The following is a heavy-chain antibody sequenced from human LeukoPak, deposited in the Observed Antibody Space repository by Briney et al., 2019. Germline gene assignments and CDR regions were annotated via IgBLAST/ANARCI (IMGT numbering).Heavy chain of an antibody. CDR2: ISTSSSYI. V-gene: IGHV3-21*01. CDR3: ARDGSGRVPEMSAPDY. D-gene: IGHD3-10*01. CDR1: GFTFSSYS. Sequence: GGSLRLSCTASGFTFSSYSMNWVRQAPGKGLEWVSSISTSSSYIYYADSVKGRFTISRDNAKNSLYLQMNSLRAEDTAVYYCARDGSGRVPEMSAPDYWGQGTLVTVSS. J-gene: IGHJ4*02.